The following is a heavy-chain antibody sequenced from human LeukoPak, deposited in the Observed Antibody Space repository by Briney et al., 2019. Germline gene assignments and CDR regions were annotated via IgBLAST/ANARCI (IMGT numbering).Heavy chain of an antibody. CDR1: GFTFSSYS. CDR3: ARDGQDIVLMVYAMGLFDY. J-gene: IGHJ4*02. D-gene: IGHD2-8*01. Sequence: GRSLRLSCAASGFTFSSYSMNWVRQAPGKGLEWVSSISSSSSYIYYADSVKGRFTISRYNAKNSLYLQMNSLRAEDTAVYYCARDGQDIVLMVYAMGLFDYWGQGTLVTVSS. CDR2: ISSSSSYI. V-gene: IGHV3-21*01.